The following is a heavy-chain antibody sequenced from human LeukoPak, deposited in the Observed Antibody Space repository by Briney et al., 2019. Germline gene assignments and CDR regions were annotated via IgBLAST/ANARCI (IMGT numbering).Heavy chain of an antibody. Sequence: NPSETLSLTCTVSGGSISSSSYYWGWIRQPPGKGLEWIGSIYYSGSTYYNPSLKSRVTISVDTSKNQFSLKLSSVTAADTAVYYCARDERTWFDPWGQGTLVTVSS. CDR3: ARDERTWFDP. CDR1: GGSISSSSYY. V-gene: IGHV4-39*07. J-gene: IGHJ5*02. CDR2: IYYSGST.